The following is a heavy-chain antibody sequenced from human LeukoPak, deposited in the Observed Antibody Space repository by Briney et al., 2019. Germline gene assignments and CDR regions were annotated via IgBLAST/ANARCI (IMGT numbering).Heavy chain of an antibody. D-gene: IGHD2-15*01. CDR2: INLNSGGT. CDR1: GYTFTGYY. CDR3: ARTPEGPYYYMDV. J-gene: IGHJ6*03. Sequence: ASVKVSCKASGYTFTGYYMHWVRQAPGQGLEWMGWINLNSGGTNYAQKFQGRVAMTRDTSISTAYMELSRLRSDDTAVYYCARTPEGPYYYMDVWGKGTTVTISS. V-gene: IGHV1-2*02.